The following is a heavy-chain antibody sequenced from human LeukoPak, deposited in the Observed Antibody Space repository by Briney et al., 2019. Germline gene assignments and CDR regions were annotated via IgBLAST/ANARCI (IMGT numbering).Heavy chain of an antibody. CDR3: AKSNAFWEPQPTDY. J-gene: IGHJ4*02. D-gene: IGHD1-26*01. V-gene: IGHV3-23*01. CDR1: GFTFSSNP. CDR2: ISGSGGST. Sequence: GGSLRLSCAGSGFTFSSNPLSWVRQAPGKGLEWVSAISGSGGSTYYADSVKGRFTISRDNSKNTLYLQMNSLRAEDTAVYYCAKSNAFWEPQPTDYWGQGTLVTVSS.